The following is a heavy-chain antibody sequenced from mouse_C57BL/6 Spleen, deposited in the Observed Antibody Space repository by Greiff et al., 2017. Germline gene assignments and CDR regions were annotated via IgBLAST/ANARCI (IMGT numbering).Heavy chain of an antibody. D-gene: IGHD2-2*01. CDR3: GRYIVGYLYYAMDY. J-gene: IGHJ4*01. V-gene: IGHV7-3*01. CDR1: GFTFTDYY. CDR2: IRNKANGYTT. Sequence: EVQVVESGGGLVQPGGSLSLSCAASGFTFTDYYMSWVRQPPGKALEWLGFIRNKANGYTTEYSASVKGRFTISRDNSQSILYLQMHALMAEDSSTYYCGRYIVGYLYYAMDYWGKGTSVTVSS.